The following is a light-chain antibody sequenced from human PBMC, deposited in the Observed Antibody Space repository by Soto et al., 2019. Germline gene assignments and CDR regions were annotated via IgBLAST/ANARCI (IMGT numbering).Light chain of an antibody. V-gene: IGKV3-15*01. CDR2: GAS. Sequence: EIVLTQSPATLSVSPGERATLSCRATQSLSSNLAWYQQRPGQPPRLLIYGASTRATGIPARCSGRGSGTEFNRSISRQQAEEFAVYYCQEYNNWPDFTFGPGTKVDFK. CDR3: QEYNNWPDFT. CDR1: QSLSSN. J-gene: IGKJ3*01.